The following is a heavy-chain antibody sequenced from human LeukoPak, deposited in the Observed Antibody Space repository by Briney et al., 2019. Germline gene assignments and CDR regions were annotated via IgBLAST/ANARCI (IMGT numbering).Heavy chain of an antibody. J-gene: IGHJ4*02. CDR3: ARAGECTNGVCFMGFDY. CDR2: IYYSGST. V-gene: IGHV4-30-4*01. Sequence: SETLSLTCTVSGGSISSGDYYWSWIRQPPGKGLEWIGYIYYSGSTYYNPSLKSRVTISVDTSKNQFSLKLSSVTAADTAVYYCARAGECTNGVCFMGFDYWGQGTLVTVSS. D-gene: IGHD2-8*01. CDR1: GGSISSGDYY.